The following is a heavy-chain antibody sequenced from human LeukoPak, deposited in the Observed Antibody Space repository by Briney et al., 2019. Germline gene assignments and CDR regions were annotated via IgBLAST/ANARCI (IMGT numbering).Heavy chain of an antibody. CDR2: INPNSGGT. J-gene: IGHJ4*02. V-gene: IGHV1-2*02. Sequence: GASVKVSCKASGYTFTGYYMHWVRQAPGQGLEWMGWINPNSGGTNYAQKFQGRVTMTRDTSISTAYMELSRLRSDDTAVYYCARGSQLRFLEWLFDYWGQGTLVTVSS. CDR1: GYTFTGYY. CDR3: ARGSQLRFLEWLFDY. D-gene: IGHD3-3*01.